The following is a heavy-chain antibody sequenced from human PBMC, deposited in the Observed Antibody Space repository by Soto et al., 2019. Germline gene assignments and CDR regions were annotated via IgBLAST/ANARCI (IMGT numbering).Heavy chain of an antibody. CDR3: ARRIEMTTMKTGMDV. CDR1: GGSVSDKTYY. Sequence: SETLSLTCSVSGGSVSDKTYYWGWIRQPPGKGLEWIGIIHHSGSTYYNPSLKSRVTISIDTSRNRFSLKLISVTAADTAVYYCARRIEMTTMKTGMDVWGQGTTVTVSS. CDR2: IHHSGST. J-gene: IGHJ6*02. V-gene: IGHV4-39*01.